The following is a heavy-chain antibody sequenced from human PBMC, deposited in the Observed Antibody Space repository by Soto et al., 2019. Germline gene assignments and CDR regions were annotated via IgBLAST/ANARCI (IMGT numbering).Heavy chain of an antibody. Sequence: QVQLQESGPGLVKPSETLSLTCTVSGGSISSYYWSWIRQPPGKGLEWIGYIYYRGSTNYNPSLKSRVTISVDTSKNQFSLKLSSVTAADTAVYYCARDRIGGWFDPWGQGTLVTVSS. CDR3: ARDRIGGWFDP. J-gene: IGHJ5*02. CDR1: GGSISSYY. D-gene: IGHD2-21*01. CDR2: IYYRGST. V-gene: IGHV4-59*01.